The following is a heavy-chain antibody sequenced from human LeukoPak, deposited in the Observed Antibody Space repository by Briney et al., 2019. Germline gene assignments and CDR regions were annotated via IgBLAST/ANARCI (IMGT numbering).Heavy chain of an antibody. Sequence: GGSLRLSCAASGFTFVSYAMNWVRQAPGKGLEWVSSISGTGDRIYYADSVKGRFTISRDNSKKGLVLQMNSLRAEDTAVYYCTKGSSSGPYYYYYMDVWGKGTTVTVSS. CDR3: TKGSSSGPYYYYYMDV. D-gene: IGHD6-6*01. V-gene: IGHV3-23*01. J-gene: IGHJ6*03. CDR1: GFTFVSYA. CDR2: ISGTGDRI.